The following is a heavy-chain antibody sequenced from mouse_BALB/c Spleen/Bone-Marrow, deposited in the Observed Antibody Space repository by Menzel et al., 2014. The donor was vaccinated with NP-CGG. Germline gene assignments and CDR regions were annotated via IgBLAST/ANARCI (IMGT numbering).Heavy chain of an antibody. D-gene: IGHD4-1*01. CDR3: ATLGD. V-gene: IGHV1S81*02. J-gene: IGHJ3*01. CDR2: IDPSNGRA. CDR1: GYTFTSYW. Sequence: QVQLQQSGAELVKPGASVKLSCKASGYTFTSYWMHWVKQRPGQGLEWIGEIDPSNGRANYNEKSKSKATLTVDKSSSTAYMQLSRLTSEDSAIYYCATLGDWGQGTLVTVSP.